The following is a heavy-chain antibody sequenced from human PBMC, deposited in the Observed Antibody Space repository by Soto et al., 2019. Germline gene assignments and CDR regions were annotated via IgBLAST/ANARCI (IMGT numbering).Heavy chain of an antibody. J-gene: IGHJ1*01. CDR2: ISSSSSTI. V-gene: IGHV3-48*02. CDR1: GFNFSSYS. Sequence: PGGSLRLSCAASGFNFSSYSMNWVRHDPGKGLEWVSYISSSSSTIYYADSVKGRFTISRDNAKNSLYLQMNSLRDEDTAVYYCARDPDYYDSSGYYPEYFQHWGQGTLVTVSS. D-gene: IGHD3-22*01. CDR3: ARDPDYYDSSGYYPEYFQH.